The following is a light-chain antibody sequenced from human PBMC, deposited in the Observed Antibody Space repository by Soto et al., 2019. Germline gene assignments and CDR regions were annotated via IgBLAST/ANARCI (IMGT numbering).Light chain of an antibody. CDR2: AAS. CDR3: QQYNNLSPWA. J-gene: IGKJ1*01. V-gene: IGKV1-9*01. Sequence: DIQLTQSPSFLSASVGDRVTITCRASQGISSYLAWYQQKPGTAPKLLIYAASTVQSGVPPRFSGGGSGTEFTLTISSLRPEDSAMYYCQQYNNLSPWAFGQGTEVEVK. CDR1: QGISSY.